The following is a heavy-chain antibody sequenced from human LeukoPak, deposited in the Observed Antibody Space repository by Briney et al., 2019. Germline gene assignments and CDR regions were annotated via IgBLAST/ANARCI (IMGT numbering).Heavy chain of an antibody. CDR2: INPNSGGT. V-gene: IGHV1-2*02. CDR3: ARAYSSGWWFSQSAWSLYYYGMDV. CDR1: GHTFTGYY. Sequence: ASVKVSCKASGHTFTGYYMHWVRQAPGQGLEWMGWINPNSGGTNYAQKFQGRVTMTRDTSISTAYMELSRLRSDDTAVYYCARAYSSGWWFSQSAWSLYYYGMDVWGQGTTVTVSS. D-gene: IGHD6-19*01. J-gene: IGHJ6*02.